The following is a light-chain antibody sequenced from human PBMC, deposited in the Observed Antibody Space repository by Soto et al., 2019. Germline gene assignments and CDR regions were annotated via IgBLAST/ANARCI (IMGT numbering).Light chain of an antibody. Sequence: DIQITQSPSTLSASVRDRVTITCRASQTISSWLAWFQQRPGRAPKFLIYAASTLQAGVPSRFSGSGSGTDFTLTISSLQPEDVAAYYCQKYNSAPLTFGGGTKVDIK. V-gene: IGKV1-27*01. CDR1: QTISSW. J-gene: IGKJ4*01. CDR3: QKYNSAPLT. CDR2: AAS.